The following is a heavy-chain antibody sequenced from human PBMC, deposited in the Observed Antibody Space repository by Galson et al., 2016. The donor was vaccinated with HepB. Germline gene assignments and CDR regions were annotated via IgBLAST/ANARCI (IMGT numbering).Heavy chain of an antibody. CDR3: ARGSGSGSSRFRFYFYMDM. D-gene: IGHD3-10*01. CDR2: IKEDGSEK. V-gene: IGHV3-7*01. J-gene: IGHJ6*03. Sequence: SLRLSCAASGFTFSNYWMSWVRLAPGRGLEWVANIKEDGSEKYYVDSVKGRFIISRDNGKSALDLHMNSLRADDSAIYYCARGSGSGSSRFRFYFYMDMWGKGTTVTVSS. CDR1: GFTFSNYW.